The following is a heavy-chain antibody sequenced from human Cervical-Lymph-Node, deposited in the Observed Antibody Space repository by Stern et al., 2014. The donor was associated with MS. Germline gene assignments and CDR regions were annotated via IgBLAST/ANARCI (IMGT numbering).Heavy chain of an antibody. D-gene: IGHD3-16*01. V-gene: IGHV1-18*01. Sequence: VQLVESGGEVMQPGASVKVSCRASNYTFTKYGISWVRQAPGQGLEWVGWISAHNGNTTFAQKFRARVTLTTDASANTAYMELRSLTSDDTAVYYCARGGGVTPFWYLDLWGRGTLVTVSS. CDR1: NYTFTKYG. CDR3: ARGGGVTPFWYLDL. J-gene: IGHJ2*01. CDR2: ISAHNGNT.